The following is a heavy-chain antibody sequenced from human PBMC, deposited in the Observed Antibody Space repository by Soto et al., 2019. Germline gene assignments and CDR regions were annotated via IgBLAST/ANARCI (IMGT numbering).Heavy chain of an antibody. CDR2: IYYSGST. CDR1: GGSISSYY. CDR3: ARSDGRIITGTTVYAFDI. D-gene: IGHD1-20*01. V-gene: IGHV4-59*08. J-gene: IGHJ3*02. Sequence: PSETLSLTCTVSGGSISSYYWSWIRQPPGKGLEWIGYIYYSGSTNYNPSLKSRVTISVDTSKNQFSLKLSSVTAADTAVYYCARSDGRIITGTTVYAFDIWGQGTMVTVSS.